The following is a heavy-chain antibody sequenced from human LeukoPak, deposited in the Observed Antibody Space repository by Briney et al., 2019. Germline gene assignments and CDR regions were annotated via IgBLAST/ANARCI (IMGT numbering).Heavy chain of an antibody. CDR3: ARSGYSNFDY. D-gene: IGHD3-3*01. J-gene: IGHJ4*02. V-gene: IGHV4-61*02. Sequence: PSETLSLTCIVSGGSLSSGSDYWSWIRQSAGKGLEWIGRIYASGSTNYNPSLKSRVTISVDTSKNQFSLKLSSVTAADTAVYYCARSGYSNFDYWGQGTLVTVSS. CDR2: IYASGST. CDR1: GGSLSSGSDY.